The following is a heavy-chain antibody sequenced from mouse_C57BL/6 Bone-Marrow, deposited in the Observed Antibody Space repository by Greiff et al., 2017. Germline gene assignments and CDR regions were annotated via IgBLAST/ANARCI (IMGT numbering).Heavy chain of an antibody. Sequence: EVQLVESGGGLVKPGGSLKLSCAASGFTFRSYTMSWVRQTPEKRLEWVATISGGGGNTYYPDSVKGRFTISRDNAKNTLYLQMSSLRSEDTALYYCARHDPFDYWGQGTTLTVSS. J-gene: IGHJ2*01. V-gene: IGHV5-9*01. CDR3: ARHDPFDY. CDR2: ISGGGGNT. CDR1: GFTFRSYT.